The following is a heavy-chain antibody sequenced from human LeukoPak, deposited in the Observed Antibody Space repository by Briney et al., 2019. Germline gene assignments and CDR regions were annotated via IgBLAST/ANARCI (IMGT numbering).Heavy chain of an antibody. CDR3: ARQVGYYDSSGSQHFDY. J-gene: IGHJ4*02. CDR2: IYYSGST. Sequence: SETLSLTCTVSGGSISSYYWSWIRQPPGKGLEWIGYIYYSGSTNYSPSLKSRVTISVDTSKNQFSLKLSSVTAADTAVYYCARQVGYYDSSGSQHFDYWGQGTLVTVSS. V-gene: IGHV4-59*08. CDR1: GGSISSYY. D-gene: IGHD3-22*01.